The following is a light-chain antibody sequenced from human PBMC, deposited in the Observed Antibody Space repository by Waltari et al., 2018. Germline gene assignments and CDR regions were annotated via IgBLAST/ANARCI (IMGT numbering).Light chain of an antibody. CDR2: AAS. V-gene: IGKV1-39*01. J-gene: IGKJ4*01. CDR3: QQANSFPPRVT. Sequence: DLQITQSPSSLSASVGDRVTITCRASQSINRYLHWYQQKPGKAPKLLIYAASSLQSGVPSRFSGSGSGTDFTLTISSLQPEDFATYYCQQANSFPPRVTFGGGTKVEIK. CDR1: QSINRY.